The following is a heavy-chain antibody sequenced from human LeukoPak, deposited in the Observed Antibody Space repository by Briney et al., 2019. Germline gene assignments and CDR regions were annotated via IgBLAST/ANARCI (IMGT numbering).Heavy chain of an antibody. CDR1: GYTFTSYG. CDR3: ARAVVGYCSGGSCSLFDY. CDR2: INPNSGGT. D-gene: IGHD2-15*01. V-gene: IGHV1-2*06. J-gene: IGHJ4*02. Sequence: ASVKVSCKASGYTFTSYGISWVRQAPGQGLEWMGRINPNSGGTNYAQKFQGRVTMTRDTSISTAYMELSRLRSDDTAVYYCARAVVGYCSGGSCSLFDYWGQGTLVTVSS.